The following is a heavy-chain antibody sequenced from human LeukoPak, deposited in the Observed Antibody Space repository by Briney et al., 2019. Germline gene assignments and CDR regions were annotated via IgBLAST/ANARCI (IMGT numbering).Heavy chain of an antibody. CDR3: ASGTRLGAFDI. CDR1: GFIFSSYS. V-gene: IGHV3-21*01. CDR2: ISSSSSYI. Sequence: GGSLRLSCAASGFIFSSYSMNWVRQAPGKGLEWVSSISSSSSYIYYADSVKGRFTISRDNAKNSLYLQMNSLRAEDTAVYYCASGTRLGAFDIWGQGTMVTVSS. D-gene: IGHD1-1*01. J-gene: IGHJ3*02.